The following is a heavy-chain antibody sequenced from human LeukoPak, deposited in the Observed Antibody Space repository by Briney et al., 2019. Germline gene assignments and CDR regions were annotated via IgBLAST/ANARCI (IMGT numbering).Heavy chain of an antibody. V-gene: IGHV1-24*01. J-gene: IGHJ4*02. CDR2: FDPEDGET. Sequence: ASVKGSCKVSGYTLTELSMHWVRQAPGKGLEWMGGFDPEDGETIYAQKFQGRVTMTEDTSTDTAYMELSSLRSEDTAVYYCATDPYSSGWYHYWGQGTLVTVSS. CDR3: ATDPYSSGWYHY. D-gene: IGHD6-19*01. CDR1: GYTLTELS.